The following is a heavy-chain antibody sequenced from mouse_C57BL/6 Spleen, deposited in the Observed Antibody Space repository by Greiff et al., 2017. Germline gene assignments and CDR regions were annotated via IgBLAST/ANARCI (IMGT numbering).Heavy chain of an antibody. D-gene: IGHD4-1*01. CDR1: GFSFNTYA. CDR2: IRSKSNNYAT. Sequence: GGGLVQPKGSLKLSCAASGFSFNTYAMNWVRQAPGKGLEWVARIRSKSNNYATYYADSVKDRFTISRDDSESMLYLQMNNLKTEDTAMYFCVRQRTGTGDYFDYWGQGTTLTGSS. J-gene: IGHJ2*01. CDR3: VRQRTGTGDYFDY. V-gene: IGHV10-1*01.